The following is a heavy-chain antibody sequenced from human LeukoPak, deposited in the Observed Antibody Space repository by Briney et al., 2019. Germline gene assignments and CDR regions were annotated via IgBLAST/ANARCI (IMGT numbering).Heavy chain of an antibody. V-gene: IGHV4-59*08. CDR2: IYYTGST. CDR1: GGSITSYY. CDR3: ASSYFYDGNRYFDY. D-gene: IGHD3-22*01. J-gene: IGHJ4*02. Sequence: SQTLSPTCPVSGGSITSYYWKSIRQSPGKGLEWIGYIYYTGSTNSNPSLKSRLTISLDTSKKQFSLKLSAVTAADTAIYYCASSYFYDGNRYFDYWGQGALVTVSS.